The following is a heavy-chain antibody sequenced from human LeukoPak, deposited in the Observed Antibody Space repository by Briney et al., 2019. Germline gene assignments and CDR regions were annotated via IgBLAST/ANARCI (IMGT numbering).Heavy chain of an antibody. J-gene: IGHJ5*02. Sequence: SQTLYLTCTVSGGSISSGGYYWSWIRQHPGKGLEWIGYIYYSGSTYYNPSLKSRVTISVDTSKNQFSLKLSSVTAADTAVYYCARHYGDYRDGFDPWGQGTLVTVSS. D-gene: IGHD4-17*01. V-gene: IGHV4-31*03. CDR2: IYYSGST. CDR1: GGSISSGGYY. CDR3: ARHYGDYRDGFDP.